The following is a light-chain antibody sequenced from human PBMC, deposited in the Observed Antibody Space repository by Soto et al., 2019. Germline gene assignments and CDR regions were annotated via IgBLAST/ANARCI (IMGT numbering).Light chain of an antibody. J-gene: IGKJ1*01. CDR1: QSVSSSY. CDR3: QQYGSSSWT. V-gene: IGKV3-20*01. Sequence: EIVLTQSPGTLSLSPGERATLSCRASQSVSSSYLAWYQQKPGQAPRLLISGASSRATGIKDRFSGSGSGTDFPLPISRLETEDFAVYYCQQYGSSSWTFGQGTKVEIK. CDR2: GAS.